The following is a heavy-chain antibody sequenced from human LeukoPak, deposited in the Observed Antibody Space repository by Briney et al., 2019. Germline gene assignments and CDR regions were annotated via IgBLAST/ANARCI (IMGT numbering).Heavy chain of an antibody. D-gene: IGHD3-9*01. CDR2: IYTSGST. J-gene: IGHJ5*02. CDR3: ARRRPKYYDILTGRTRPNWFDP. V-gene: IGHV4-4*07. CDR1: GGSISSYY. Sequence: SETLSLTCTVSGGSISSYYWSWIRQPAGKGLEWIGRIYTSGSTNYNPSLKSRVTISVDTSKNQFSLKLSSVTAADTAVYYCARRRPKYYDILTGRTRPNWFDPWGQGTLVTVSS.